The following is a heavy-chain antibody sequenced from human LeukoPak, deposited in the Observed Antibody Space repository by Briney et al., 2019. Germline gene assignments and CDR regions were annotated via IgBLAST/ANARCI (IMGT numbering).Heavy chain of an antibody. J-gene: IGHJ6*03. V-gene: IGHV3-66*01. CDR3: ASEYYDPSEEYYMDV. D-gene: IGHD3-3*01. Sequence: GGSLRLSCAASGFTVSSNYMSWVRQAPGKGLEWVSVIYSGGSTYYADSVKGRFTISRDNSKNTLYLQMNSLRAEDTAVYYCASEYYDPSEEYYMDVWGKGTTVTISS. CDR1: GFTVSSNY. CDR2: IYSGGST.